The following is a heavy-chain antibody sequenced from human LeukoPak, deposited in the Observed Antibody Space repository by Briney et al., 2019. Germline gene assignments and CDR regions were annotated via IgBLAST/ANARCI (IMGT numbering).Heavy chain of an antibody. CDR2: INHSGST. J-gene: IGHJ4*02. CDR1: GGSFSGYY. Sequence: SETLSLTCAVYGGSFSGYYWSWIRQPPGKGLEWIGEINHSGSTNYNPSLKSRVTISVDTSKNQFSLKLSSVTAADTAVYYCARAAPYSGSCIDYWGQGTLVTASS. V-gene: IGHV4-34*01. D-gene: IGHD1-26*01. CDR3: ARAAPYSGSCIDY.